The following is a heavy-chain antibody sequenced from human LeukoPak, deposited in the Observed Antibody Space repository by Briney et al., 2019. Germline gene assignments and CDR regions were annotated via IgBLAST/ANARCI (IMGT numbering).Heavy chain of an antibody. CDR2: ISYDGSNK. J-gene: IGHJ6*04. CDR1: GFTFSSYA. V-gene: IGHV3-30*04. D-gene: IGHD3-9*01. CDR3: ARDQTDDILTGYYSPGRHYYYGMDV. Sequence: PGRSLRLSCAASGFTFSSYAMHWVRQAPGKGLEWVAVISYDGSNKYYADSVMGRFTISRDNSKNTLYLQMNSLRAEDTAVYYCARDQTDDILTGYYSPGRHYYYGMDVWGKGTTVTVSS.